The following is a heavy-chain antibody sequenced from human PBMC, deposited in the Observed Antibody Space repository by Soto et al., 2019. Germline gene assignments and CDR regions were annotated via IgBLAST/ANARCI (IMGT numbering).Heavy chain of an antibody. D-gene: IGHD3-16*01. CDR1: GYTFTNYA. Sequence: QVQLVQSGAEVKKPGASAKVSCKASGYTFTNYAMHWLRQAPGQRPEWLGWIHGGDGNTKFSQNFEGRVTITRDTSANTAYMELSSLRSEDTAVYYRAFGTDYFQYWGQGTLVTVSS. CDR3: AFGTDYFQY. V-gene: IGHV1-3*01. CDR2: IHGGDGNT. J-gene: IGHJ1*01.